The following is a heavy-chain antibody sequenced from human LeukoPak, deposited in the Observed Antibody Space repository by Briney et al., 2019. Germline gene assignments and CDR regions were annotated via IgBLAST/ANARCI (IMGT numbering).Heavy chain of an antibody. Sequence: GGSLRLSCAASGFTLSSYAMSWVRQAPGKGLEWVSLISGSAGSTYYADSVRGRFTISRDITRNTLYLQMNSLRAEDTAVYYCARDSRSGALFDYWGQGTLVTVSS. CDR3: ARDSRSGALFDY. D-gene: IGHD2-15*01. CDR2: ISGSAGST. J-gene: IGHJ4*02. CDR1: GFTLSSYA. V-gene: IGHV3-23*01.